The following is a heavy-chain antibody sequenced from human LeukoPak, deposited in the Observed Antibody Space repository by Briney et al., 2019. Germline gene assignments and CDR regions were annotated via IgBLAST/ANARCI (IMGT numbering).Heavy chain of an antibody. CDR1: GFTLRNHW. V-gene: IGHV3-7*03. CDR2: VNRDGSET. J-gene: IGHJ6*02. Sequence: GGSLRLSCAASGFTLRNHWMKWVREVRGGGAEWVANVNRDGSETYYLDSVKGRFTISKDNAKNSLYLQMNSLRAEDTALYHCARNNGMDVWGQGTTVIVSS. CDR3: ARNNGMDV.